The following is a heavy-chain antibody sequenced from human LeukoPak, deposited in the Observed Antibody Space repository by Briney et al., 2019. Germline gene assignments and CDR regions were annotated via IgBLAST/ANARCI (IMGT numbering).Heavy chain of an antibody. CDR2: ISYDGSNK. J-gene: IGHJ4*02. V-gene: IGHV3-30*04. CDR1: GFTFSSYA. Sequence: GGSLRLSCAASGFTFSSYAMHWVRQAPGKGLEWVAVISYDGSNKYYADSVKGRFTISRDNSKNTLYLQMNSLRAEDTAVYYCARTYYYGSGSYYNSPRYFDYWGQGTLVTVSS. CDR3: ARTYYYGSGSYYNSPRYFDY. D-gene: IGHD3-10*01.